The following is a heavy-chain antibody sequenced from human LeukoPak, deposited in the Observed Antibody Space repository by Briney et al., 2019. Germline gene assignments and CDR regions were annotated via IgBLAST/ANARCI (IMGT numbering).Heavy chain of an antibody. Sequence: SETLSLTCTVSGGSISTYYWSWIRQPPGKGLEWIGYIYYSGSTNYNPSLKSRITISVDTSKNQFSLKLSSVTAADTAVYYCARYSSGWYNRWFDPWGQGALVTVSS. V-gene: IGHV4-59*01. CDR2: IYYSGST. CDR1: GGSISTYY. D-gene: IGHD6-19*01. J-gene: IGHJ5*02. CDR3: ARYSSGWYNRWFDP.